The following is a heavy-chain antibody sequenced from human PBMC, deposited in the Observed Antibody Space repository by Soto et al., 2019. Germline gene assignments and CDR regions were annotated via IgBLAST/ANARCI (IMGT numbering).Heavy chain of an antibody. V-gene: IGHV4-39*01. Sequence: SETLSLTCILSVEYISSSSYYWGWIRQPPGKGLEWIGSIYHSGHTYYNPSLKSRVSISIDPSKNQFSLKLSSVTAADTALYYCARQRTTVVTQAYFDYSGQGALVTVSS. CDR1: VEYISSSSYY. CDR2: IYHSGHT. D-gene: IGHD2-21*02. J-gene: IGHJ4*02. CDR3: ARQRTTVVTQAYFDY.